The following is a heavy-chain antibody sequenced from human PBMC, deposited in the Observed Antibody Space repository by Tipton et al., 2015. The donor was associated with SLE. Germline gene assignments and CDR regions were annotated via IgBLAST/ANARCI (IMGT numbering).Heavy chain of an antibody. CDR1: GGTFSSYT. J-gene: IGHJ4*02. Sequence: QSGPEVKKPGSSVKVSCKASGGTFSSYTISWVRQAPGQGLEWMGRIIPIFGTPNYAQKFQGRVTITADESTSTAYMELSSLRSEDIAVYYCARGGGYSYAEEVFDYWGQGTLVTVSS. V-gene: IGHV1-69*15. CDR2: IIPIFGTP. D-gene: IGHD5-18*01. CDR3: ARGGGYSYAEEVFDY.